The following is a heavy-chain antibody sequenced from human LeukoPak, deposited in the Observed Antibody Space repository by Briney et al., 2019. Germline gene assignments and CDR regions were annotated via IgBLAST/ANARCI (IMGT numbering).Heavy chain of an antibody. CDR3: ARRSTGTTSFDY. CDR1: GGTFSSYA. Sequence: ASVKVSCKASGGTFSSYAISWVRRAPGQGLEWMGGIIPIFGTANYARKFQGRVTITTDESTSTAYMELSSLRSEDTAVYYCARRSTGTTSFDYWGQGTLVTVSS. V-gene: IGHV1-69*05. D-gene: IGHD1-7*01. CDR2: IIPIFGTA. J-gene: IGHJ4*02.